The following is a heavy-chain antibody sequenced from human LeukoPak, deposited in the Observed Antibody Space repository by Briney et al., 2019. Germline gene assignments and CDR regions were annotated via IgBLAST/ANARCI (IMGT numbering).Heavy chain of an antibody. V-gene: IGHV3-23*01. CDR2: ISGSGGST. CDR1: GFTFSSYA. Sequence: GGSLRLSCAASGFTFSSYAMSWVRQAPGKGLEWVSAISGSGGSTYYADSVKGRFTISRDNSKNTLYLQMNSLRAEDTAVYYCAKEHPYYYGSGSLDPFDPWGQGTLVTVSS. CDR3: AKEHPYYYGSGSLDPFDP. D-gene: IGHD3-10*01. J-gene: IGHJ5*02.